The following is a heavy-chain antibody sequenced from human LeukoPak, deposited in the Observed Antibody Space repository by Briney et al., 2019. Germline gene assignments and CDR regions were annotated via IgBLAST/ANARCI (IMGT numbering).Heavy chain of an antibody. Sequence: GGSLRLSCAASGFTFRNYAMNWVRQAPGKGLEWVSSISLGSSYIYYADSLKGRFTISRDNAKNSLYLQMNSLRAEDTAVYYCARGRELRRFFDYWGQGTLVTVSS. J-gene: IGHJ4*02. D-gene: IGHD1-26*01. CDR1: GFTFRNYA. CDR2: ISLGSSYI. CDR3: ARGRELRRFFDY. V-gene: IGHV3-21*01.